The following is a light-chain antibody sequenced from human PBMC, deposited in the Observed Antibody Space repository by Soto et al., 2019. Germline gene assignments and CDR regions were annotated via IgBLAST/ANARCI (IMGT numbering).Light chain of an antibody. J-gene: IGKJ1*01. CDR2: DAS. CDR1: QSISSY. V-gene: IGKV1-39*01. Sequence: DIQMTQSPSSLSASVGDRVTITCRASQSISSYLNWYQQKPGKAPKLLIYDASSLQSGVPSRFSGSGSGTDFTLTISSLQPEDFATYYCQQSYSTWWTFGQGTKVEIK. CDR3: QQSYSTWWT.